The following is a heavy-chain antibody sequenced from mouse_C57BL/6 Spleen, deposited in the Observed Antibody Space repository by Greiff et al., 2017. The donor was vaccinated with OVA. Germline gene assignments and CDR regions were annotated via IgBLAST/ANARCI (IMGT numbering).Heavy chain of an antibody. CDR3: ARGGNYDFDY. CDR1: GYTFTCYW. V-gene: IGHV1-52*01. D-gene: IGHD2-1*01. J-gene: IGHJ2*01. Sequence: QVQLQQPGAELVRPGSSVKLSCKASGYTFTCYWMHWVKQRPIQGLEWIGNIDPSDSETHYNQKFKDKATLTVDKSSSTAYMQRSSLTSEDSAVYYCARGGNYDFDYWGQGTTLTVSS. CDR2: IDPSDSET.